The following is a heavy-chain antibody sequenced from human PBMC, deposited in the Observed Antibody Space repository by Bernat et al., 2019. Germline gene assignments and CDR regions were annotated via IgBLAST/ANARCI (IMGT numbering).Heavy chain of an antibody. CDR2: IYYSGST. Sequence: QLQLQESGPGLVKPSETLSLTCTVSGGSISSSSYYWGWIRQPPGKGLEWIGSIYYSGSTYYNPSLKSRVTISVETSKNQFSLKLSSVTAADTAVYYCARLPTVGRVVPAALFDYWGQGTLVTVSS. CDR3: ARLPTVGRVVPAALFDY. J-gene: IGHJ4*02. V-gene: IGHV4-39*01. CDR1: GGSISSSSYY. D-gene: IGHD2-2*01.